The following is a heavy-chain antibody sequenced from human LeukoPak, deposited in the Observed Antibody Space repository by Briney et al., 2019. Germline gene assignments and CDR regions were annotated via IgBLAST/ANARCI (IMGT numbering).Heavy chain of an antibody. Sequence: PGGSLRLSCAASGFTFSSYGMHWVRQAPAKGLEWVAFIRYDGSNKYYADSVKGRFTISRDNSKNTLYLQMNRLRAEDTAVYYCAKDSPPVGYYDSSGYPGAFDIWGQGTMVTVSS. J-gene: IGHJ3*02. CDR1: GFTFSSYG. CDR2: IRYDGSNK. D-gene: IGHD3-22*01. V-gene: IGHV3-30*02. CDR3: AKDSPPVGYYDSSGYPGAFDI.